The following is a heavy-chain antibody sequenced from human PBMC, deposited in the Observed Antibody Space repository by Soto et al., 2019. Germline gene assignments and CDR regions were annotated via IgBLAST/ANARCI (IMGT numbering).Heavy chain of an antibody. CDR2: VYYSGST. CDR1: GGSISSYY. J-gene: IGHJ6*02. V-gene: IGHV4-59*01. Sequence: QVQLQESGPGLVKPSETLSLTCTVSGGSISSYYWSWIRQPPGKGLEWIGYVYYSGSTNYNPSLKSRVTISVDTSKNQFSLKLSSVTAADMAVYYCARDQLFCGMDVWGQGTTVTVSS. D-gene: IGHD3-10*02. CDR3: ARDQLFCGMDV.